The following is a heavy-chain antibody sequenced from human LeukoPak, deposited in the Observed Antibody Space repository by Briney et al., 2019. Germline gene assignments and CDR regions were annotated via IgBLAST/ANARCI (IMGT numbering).Heavy chain of an antibody. Sequence: GGSLRLSCAASGFSFNSYNMNWVRQSPGKGLEWISYIDHNGNPRYNTDSVKGRFTISRDNAKNSLYLQMNSLRAEDSAVYYCARDNRWACDYWGQGTLVTVSS. CDR1: GFSFNSYN. J-gene: IGHJ4*02. D-gene: IGHD3-16*02. CDR2: IDHNGNPR. CDR3: ARDNRWACDY. V-gene: IGHV3-48*04.